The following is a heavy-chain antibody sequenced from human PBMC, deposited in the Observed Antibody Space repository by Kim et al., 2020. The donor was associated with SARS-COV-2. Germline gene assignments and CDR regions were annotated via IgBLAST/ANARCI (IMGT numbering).Heavy chain of an antibody. J-gene: IGHJ6*02. D-gene: IGHD3-10*01. Sequence: GGSLRLSCAASGFTFSSYGMHWVRQAPGKGLEWVAVIWYDGSNKYYADSVKGRFTISRDNSKNTLYLQMNSLRAEDTAVYYCARDTELFSYYYYGMDVCGQVTTVTLS. V-gene: IGHV3-33*01. CDR1: GFTFSSYG. CDR3: ARDTELFSYYYYGMDV. CDR2: IWYDGSNK.